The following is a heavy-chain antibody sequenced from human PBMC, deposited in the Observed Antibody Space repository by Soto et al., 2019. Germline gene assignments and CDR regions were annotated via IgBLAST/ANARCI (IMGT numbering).Heavy chain of an antibody. CDR1: GGSISSYY. CDR3: ARSIAALSRNWFDP. D-gene: IGHD6-6*01. J-gene: IGHJ5*02. CDR2: IYYSGST. Sequence: PETLSLTCTVSGGSISSYYWSWIRQPPGKGLEWIGYIYYSGSTNYNPSLKSRVTISVDTSKNQFSLKLSSVTAADTAVYYCARSIAALSRNWFDPWGQGTLVTV. V-gene: IGHV4-59*08.